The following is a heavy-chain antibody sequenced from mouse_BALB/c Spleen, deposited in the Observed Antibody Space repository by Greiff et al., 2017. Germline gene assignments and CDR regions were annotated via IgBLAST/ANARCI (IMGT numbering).Heavy chain of an antibody. CDR3: ARSYGNYVAY. CDR1: GFSLTSYG. CDR2: IWSGGST. D-gene: IGHD2-10*02. V-gene: IGHV2-2*02. J-gene: IGHJ3*01. Sequence: VQRVESGPGLVQPSQSLSITCTVSGFSLTSYGVHWVRQSPGKGLEWLGVIWSGGSTDYNAAFISRLSISKDNSKSQVFFKMNSLQANDTAIYYCARSYGNYVAYWGQGTLVTVSA.